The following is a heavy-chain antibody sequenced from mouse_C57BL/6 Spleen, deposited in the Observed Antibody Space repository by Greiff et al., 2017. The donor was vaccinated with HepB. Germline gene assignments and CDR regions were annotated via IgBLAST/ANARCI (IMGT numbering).Heavy chain of an antibody. Sequence: VQLQESGPGLVAPSQSLSITCTVSGFSLTSYGVHWVRQPPGKGLEWLVVIWSDGSTTYNSALKSRLSISKDNSKSQVFLKMNSLQTDDTAMYCCARHSHYYGTFDYWGQGTTLTVSS. CDR3: ARHSHYYGTFDY. D-gene: IGHD1-1*01. J-gene: IGHJ2*01. V-gene: IGHV2-6-1*01. CDR2: IWSDGST. CDR1: GFSLTSYG.